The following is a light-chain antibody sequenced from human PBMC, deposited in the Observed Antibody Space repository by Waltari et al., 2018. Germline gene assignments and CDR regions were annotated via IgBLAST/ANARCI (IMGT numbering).Light chain of an antibody. CDR1: QSVSSN. Sequence: EIVMTHSPVTLSVSPGERATLSCRASQSVSSNLAWYQQKPGQPPRLLFHGASTRATGIPARFSGSGSGTEFTLTISSLQSEDFAVYYCQQYNNWPLYTFGQGTKVEIK. CDR2: GAS. J-gene: IGKJ2*01. V-gene: IGKV3-15*01. CDR3: QQYNNWPLYT.